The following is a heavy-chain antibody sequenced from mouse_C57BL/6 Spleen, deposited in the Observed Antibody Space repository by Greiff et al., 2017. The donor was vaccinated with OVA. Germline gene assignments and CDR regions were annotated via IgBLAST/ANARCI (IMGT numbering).Heavy chain of an antibody. CDR3: ARSGSSYRGFDY. V-gene: IGHV14-2*01. J-gene: IGHJ2*01. Sequence: DVKLQESGAELVKPGASVKLSCTASGFNIKDYYMHWVKQRTEQGLEWIGRIDPEDGETKYATKFQGKATITADTSSNTAYLQLSSLTSEDTAVHYCARSGSSYRGFDYWGQGTTLTVSS. CDR2: IDPEDGET. D-gene: IGHD1-1*01. CDR1: GFNIKDYY.